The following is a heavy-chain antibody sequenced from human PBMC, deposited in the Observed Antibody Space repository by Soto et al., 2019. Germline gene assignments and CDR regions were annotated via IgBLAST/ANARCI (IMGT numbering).Heavy chain of an antibody. CDR2: IRSKAYSGTT. Sequence: GESLKISCTASGFTFGDYAMSWFRQAPGKGLEWVGFIRSKAYSGTTEYAASVKGRFTISRDDSKSIAYLQMNSLKTEDTAVYYCTRCLTFGGVIDLPFDYWGQGTLVTVSS. J-gene: IGHJ4*02. CDR1: GFTFGDYA. V-gene: IGHV3-49*03. D-gene: IGHD3-16*01. CDR3: TRCLTFGGVIDLPFDY.